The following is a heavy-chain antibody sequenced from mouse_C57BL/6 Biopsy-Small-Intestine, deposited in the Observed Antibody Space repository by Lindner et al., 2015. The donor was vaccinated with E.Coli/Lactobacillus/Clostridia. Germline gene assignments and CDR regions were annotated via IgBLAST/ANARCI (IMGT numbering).Heavy chain of an antibody. CDR2: ISSGGTYT. CDR1: GFTFSSYG. J-gene: IGHJ4*01. Sequence: VQLQESGGDLVKPGGSLTLSCAASGFTFSSYGMSWVRQTPDKRLEWVATISSGGTYTYYPDSVKGRFTISRDNAKNTLYLQTSSLKSEDTAMYYCASLPTGYYAMDYWGQGTSVTVSS. D-gene: IGHD4-1*02. V-gene: IGHV5-6*01. CDR3: ASLPTGYYAMDY.